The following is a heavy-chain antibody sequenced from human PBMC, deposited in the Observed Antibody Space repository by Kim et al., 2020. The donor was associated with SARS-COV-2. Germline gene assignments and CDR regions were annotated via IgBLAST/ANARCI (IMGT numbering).Heavy chain of an antibody. Sequence: GGSLRLSCAASGFTFSSYAMSWVRQAPGKGLEWVSAISGSGGSTYYADSVKGRFTISRDNSKNTLYLQMNSLRAEDTAVYYCAKGHTAMDDYYYGMDVWGQGTTVTVSS. V-gene: IGHV3-23*01. D-gene: IGHD5-18*01. J-gene: IGHJ6*02. CDR3: AKGHTAMDDYYYGMDV. CDR2: ISGSGGST. CDR1: GFTFSSYA.